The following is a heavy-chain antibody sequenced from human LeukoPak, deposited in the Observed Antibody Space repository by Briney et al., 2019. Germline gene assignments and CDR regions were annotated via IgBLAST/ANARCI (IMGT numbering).Heavy chain of an antibody. D-gene: IGHD3-3*01. CDR3: ARGKRRVYYDFWSGYLFDY. J-gene: IGHJ4*02. CDR1: GFTFSSYA. Sequence: GGSLRLSCAASGFTFSSYAMHWVRQAPGKGLEWVAVISYDGSNKYYADSVKGRFTISRDNSKNTLYLQMNSLGAEDTAVYYCARGKRRVYYDFWSGYLFDYWGQGTLVTVSS. V-gene: IGHV3-30-3*01. CDR2: ISYDGSNK.